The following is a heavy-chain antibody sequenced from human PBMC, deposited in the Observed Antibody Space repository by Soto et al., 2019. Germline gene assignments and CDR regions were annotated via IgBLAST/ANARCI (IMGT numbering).Heavy chain of an antibody. Sequence: ASVKVSCKASGYTFTSYGISWVRQAPGQGLEWMGWISAYNGNTNYAQKLQGRVTMTTDTSTSTASMELRSLRSDDTAVSYGARVSRRIAAAESWLDPWGQGTLVTVSS. CDR3: ARVSRRIAAAESWLDP. D-gene: IGHD6-13*01. CDR2: ISAYNGNT. CDR1: GYTFTSYG. J-gene: IGHJ5*02. V-gene: IGHV1-18*01.